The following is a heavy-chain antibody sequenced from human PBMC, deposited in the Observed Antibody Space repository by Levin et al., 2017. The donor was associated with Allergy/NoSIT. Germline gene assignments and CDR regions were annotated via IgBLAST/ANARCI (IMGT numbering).Heavy chain of an antibody. CDR3: ARLVYDSSGYYAFYFDY. CDR1: GGSISSGDYY. CDR2: IYYSGST. D-gene: IGHD3-22*01. J-gene: IGHJ4*02. Sequence: SQTLSLTCTVSGGSISSGDYYWRWIRQPPGKGLEWIGYIYYSGSTYYNPSLKSRVTISVDTSKNQFSLKLSSVTAADTAVYYCARLVYDSSGYYAFYFDYWGQGTLVTVSS. V-gene: IGHV4-30-4*01.